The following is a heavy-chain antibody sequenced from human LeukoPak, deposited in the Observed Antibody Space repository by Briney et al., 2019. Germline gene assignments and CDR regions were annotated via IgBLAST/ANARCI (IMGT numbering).Heavy chain of an antibody. CDR2: ISGSGGST. CDR1: GFTFSSYA. J-gene: IGHJ6*03. V-gene: IGHV3-23*01. Sequence: GGSLRLSCAASGFTFSSYAMSWVRQAPGKGLEWVSAISGSGGSTYYADSVKGRFTISRDSSKNTLYLQMNSLRAEDTAVYYCAKCHRGHDFWSGYYSYYYYYYMDVWGKGTTVTVSS. D-gene: IGHD3-3*01. CDR3: AKCHRGHDFWSGYYSYYYYYYMDV.